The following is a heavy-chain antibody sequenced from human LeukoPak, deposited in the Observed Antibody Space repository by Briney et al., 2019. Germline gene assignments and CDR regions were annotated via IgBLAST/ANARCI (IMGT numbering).Heavy chain of an antibody. Sequence: SGPTLVNPTQTLTLTCTFSGFSLSTSGVGVGWIRQPPGKALEWLALIYWNDDKRYSPSQKNRLTITKDAPKNHVVLTLTNMDPVDTATYYCAHELSLKRYYYDNSGYYFDYWGQGTLVTVSS. CDR1: GFSLSTSGVG. V-gene: IGHV2-5*01. CDR2: IYWNDDK. D-gene: IGHD3-22*01. J-gene: IGHJ4*02. CDR3: AHELSLKRYYYDNSGYYFDY.